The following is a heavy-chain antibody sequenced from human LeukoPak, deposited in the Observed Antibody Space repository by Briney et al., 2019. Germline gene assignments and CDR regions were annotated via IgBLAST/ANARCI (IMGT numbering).Heavy chain of an antibody. D-gene: IGHD4-23*01. CDR1: GFTFSSYS. CDR3: ARVPVDYYYYMDV. CDR2: ISSSSSSI. Sequence: PGGSLRLSCAASGFTFSSYSMNWVRQPPGKGLEWVPSISSSSSSIYYADSVKGRFTISRDNAKNSLYLQMNSLRAEDTAVYYCARVPVDYYYYMDVWGKGTTVTVSS. V-gene: IGHV3-21*01. J-gene: IGHJ6*03.